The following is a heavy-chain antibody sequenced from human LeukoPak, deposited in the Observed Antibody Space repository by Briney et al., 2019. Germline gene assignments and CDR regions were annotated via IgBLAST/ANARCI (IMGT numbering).Heavy chain of an antibody. D-gene: IGHD1-26*01. CDR2: INPNSGGT. V-gene: IGHV1-2*02. J-gene: IGHJ5*02. CDR1: GYTFTGYY. CDR3: ASDSGSYLGPRNWFDP. Sequence: ASVKVSCKASGYTFTGYYMHWVRQAPGQGLEWMGWINPNSGGTNHAQKFQGRVTMTRDTSISTAYMELSRLRSDDTAVYYCASDSGSYLGPRNWFDPRGQGTLVTVSS.